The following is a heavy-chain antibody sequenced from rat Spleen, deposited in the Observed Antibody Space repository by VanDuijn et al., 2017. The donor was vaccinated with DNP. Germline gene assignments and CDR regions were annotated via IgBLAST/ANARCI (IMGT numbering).Heavy chain of an antibody. Sequence: EVQLVESGGGLVQPGWSLKLSCAASGFTVSDFNMAWVRQAPKKGLEWVATISYEGSSTWYRDSVKGRFTISRDNAKSSLYLQMDSLRSDETATYYCSTLNFYASLSEYFDYWGQGVMVTVSS. CDR3: STLNFYASLSEYFDY. J-gene: IGHJ2*01. CDR1: GFTVSDFN. V-gene: IGHV5-7*01. D-gene: IGHD1-12*01. CDR2: ISYEGSST.